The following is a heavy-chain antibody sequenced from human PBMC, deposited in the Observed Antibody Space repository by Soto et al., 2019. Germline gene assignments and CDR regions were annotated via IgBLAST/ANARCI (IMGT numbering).Heavy chain of an antibody. CDR3: TVLGTGTLRY. J-gene: IGHJ4*02. CDR1: GFTFSTAW. Sequence: EVQLVESGGGLVQPGGSLRLSCAASGFTFSTAWMSWVRQAPGKGLEWVGRIKSKTDGETSDYSAPLKGRSTISRDVSKIMLFLQMNSLKSEDTAVYYCTVLGTGTLRYWGQGSLVTVTS. D-gene: IGHD1-7*01. V-gene: IGHV3-15*01. CDR2: IKSKTDGETS.